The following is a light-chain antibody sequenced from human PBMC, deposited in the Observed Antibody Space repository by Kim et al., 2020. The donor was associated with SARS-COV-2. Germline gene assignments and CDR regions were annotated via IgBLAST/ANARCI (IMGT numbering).Light chain of an antibody. Sequence: QPPSMTVAPGKTARITCEGNNIGSKSVHWYQQKPGQAPVLVILYNSDRFSDSNSGNTATLTISRVEAGDEADYYCQAWDSSSDHYVFGTGTKVTVL. CDR2: YNS. CDR1: NIGSKS. J-gene: IGLJ1*01. CDR3: QAWDSSSDHYV. V-gene: IGLV3-21*04.